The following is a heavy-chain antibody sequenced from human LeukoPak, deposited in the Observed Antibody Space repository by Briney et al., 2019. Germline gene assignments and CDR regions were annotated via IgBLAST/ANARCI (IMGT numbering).Heavy chain of an antibody. CDR1: GGTFSSYA. Sequence: ASVKVSCKASGGTFSSYAISWVRQAPGQGLEWMGRIIPILGIANYAQKFQGRVTITTDESTSTAYMELSSLRSEDTAVYYCARGYSSSSHFDYWGQGTLVTVSS. V-gene: IGHV1-69*04. D-gene: IGHD6-6*01. J-gene: IGHJ4*02. CDR3: ARGYSSSSHFDY. CDR2: IIPILGIA.